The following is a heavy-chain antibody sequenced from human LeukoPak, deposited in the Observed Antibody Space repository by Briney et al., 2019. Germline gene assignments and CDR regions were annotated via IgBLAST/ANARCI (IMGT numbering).Heavy chain of an antibody. CDR1: GGSFSGYY. CDR3: ARSSGYYYDPLKDY. J-gene: IGHJ4*02. D-gene: IGHD3-22*01. V-gene: IGHV4-34*01. Sequence: PSETLSLTCAVYGGSFSGYYWSWIRQPPGKGLEWIGEINHSGSTNYNPSPKSRVTISVDTSKNQFSLKLSSVTAADTAVYYCARSSGYYYDPLKDYWGQGTLVTVSS. CDR2: INHSGST.